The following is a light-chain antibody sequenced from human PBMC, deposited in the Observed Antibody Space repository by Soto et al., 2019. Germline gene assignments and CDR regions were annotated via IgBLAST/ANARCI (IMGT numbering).Light chain of an antibody. V-gene: IGKV3-20*01. Sequence: EIVLTQSPGTLSLSPGERATLSCKASQSVSSSYLAWYQQKPGQAPRLLIYGASSRATGIPDRFSGSGSGTDFTLTISRLEPEVFGVYYCQQYGSSPRVTFGGGTKVEIK. J-gene: IGKJ4*02. CDR3: QQYGSSPRVT. CDR2: GAS. CDR1: QSVSSSY.